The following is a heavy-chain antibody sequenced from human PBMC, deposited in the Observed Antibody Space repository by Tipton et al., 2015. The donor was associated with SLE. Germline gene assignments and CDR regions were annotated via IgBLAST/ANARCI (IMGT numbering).Heavy chain of an antibody. J-gene: IGHJ6*03. CDR3: ARVNWGRDVLQFSYYMDV. CDR2: ISHSGNT. D-gene: IGHD3-3*01. CDR1: GYSISSGYY. V-gene: IGHV4-38-2*01. Sequence: GLVKPSETLSLTCAVSGYSISSGYYWGWIRQPPGKGLEWIGSISHSGNTHYNPSLKSRVTFSVDTSKNQFSLRLSSVTAADTAVYYCARVNWGRDVLQFSYYMDVWGKGTTVTVSS.